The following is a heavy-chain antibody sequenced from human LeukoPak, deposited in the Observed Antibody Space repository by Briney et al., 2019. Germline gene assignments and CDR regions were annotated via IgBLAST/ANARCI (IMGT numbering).Heavy chain of an antibody. Sequence: PGGSLRLSCAASGFTFSSYTMNWVRRAPGKGLEWVSSISSSSSYIYYADLVKGRFTISRDNAKKSLYLQMNSLRAEDMAVYYCARDPGGYSSGGELDVWGKGTTVTVS. CDR3: ARDPGGYSSGGELDV. J-gene: IGHJ6*03. D-gene: IGHD6-19*01. V-gene: IGHV3-21*01. CDR1: GFTFSSYT. CDR2: ISSSSSYI.